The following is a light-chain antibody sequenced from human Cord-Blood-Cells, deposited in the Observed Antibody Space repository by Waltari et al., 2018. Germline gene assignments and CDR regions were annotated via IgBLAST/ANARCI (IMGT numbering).Light chain of an antibody. V-gene: IGKV1-NL1*01. CDR2: AAS. CDR3: QQYYSTPYT. Sequence: DIQITQSPSSLSASVGDRVTITCRASQGISNSLAWYQQKPGKAPKLLLYAASRWESGVPSRFSGSGSGTDYTLTISSLQPEDFATYYCQQYYSTPYTFGQGTKLEIK. CDR1: QGISNS. J-gene: IGKJ2*01.